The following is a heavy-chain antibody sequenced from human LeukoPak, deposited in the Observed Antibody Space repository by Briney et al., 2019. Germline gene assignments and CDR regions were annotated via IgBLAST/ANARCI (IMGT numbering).Heavy chain of an antibody. Sequence: GGSLRLSCAASEFTFSSYSMSWVRQAPGKGLEWVSAISGSGGSTYYADSVKGRFTISRDNSKNTLYLQMNSLRAEDTAVYYCANYNSSGYYYFDYWGQGALVTVSS. CDR1: EFTFSSYS. CDR2: ISGSGGST. V-gene: IGHV3-23*01. D-gene: IGHD3-22*01. J-gene: IGHJ4*02. CDR3: ANYNSSGYYYFDY.